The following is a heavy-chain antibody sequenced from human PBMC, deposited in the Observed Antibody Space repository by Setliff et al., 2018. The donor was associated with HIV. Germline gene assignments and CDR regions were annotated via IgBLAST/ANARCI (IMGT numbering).Heavy chain of an antibody. CDR2: INNSGRT. J-gene: IGHJ4*02. Sequence: SETLSLTCTVSGGSISRGAYYWSWIRQHPGKGLEWIAYINNSGRTNYNPSLKTRVTISVDTSKNQFSLKLTSVTAADTAVYYCAKSPGFTGYGGSGWGQGTLVTVSS. V-gene: IGHV4-31*03. D-gene: IGHD5-12*01. CDR3: AKSPGFTGYGGSG. CDR1: GGSISRGAYY.